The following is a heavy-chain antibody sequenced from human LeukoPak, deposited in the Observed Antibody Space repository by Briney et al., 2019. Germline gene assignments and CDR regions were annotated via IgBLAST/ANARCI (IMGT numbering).Heavy chain of an antibody. D-gene: IGHD1-26*01. CDR2: IIPIFGTA. V-gene: IGHV1-69*13. CDR1: GGTFSSYA. J-gene: IGHJ4*02. Sequence: ASVKVSSKASGGTFSSYAISWVRQAPGQGLEWMGGIIPIFGTANYTQKFQGRVTITADESTSTAYMELSSLRSEDTAVYYCARVQWNLYSGSYQFDYWGQGTLVTVSS. CDR3: ARVQWNLYSGSYQFDY.